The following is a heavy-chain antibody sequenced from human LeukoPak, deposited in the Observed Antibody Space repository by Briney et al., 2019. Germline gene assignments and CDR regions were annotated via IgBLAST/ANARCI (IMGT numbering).Heavy chain of an antibody. D-gene: IGHD2-15*01. J-gene: IGHJ5*02. Sequence: ASVKVSCKASGSTFTDNYIHWVRQAPGQGLEWMGWISPNSGGINYARKFQGRVTMTRDTSIGTAYMELSSLRSDDTAVYYCATAGHCSGGSCSDWFDPCGQGTLVTVSS. V-gene: IGHV1-2*02. CDR1: GSTFTDNY. CDR3: ATAGHCSGGSCSDWFDP. CDR2: ISPNSGGI.